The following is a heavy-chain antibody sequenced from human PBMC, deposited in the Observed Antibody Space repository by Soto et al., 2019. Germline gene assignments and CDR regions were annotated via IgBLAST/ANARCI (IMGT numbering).Heavy chain of an antibody. Sequence: ASVKVSCKASGYTFTSYAMHWVRQAPGQRLEWMGWINAGNGNTKYSQKFQGRVTITRDTSASTAYMELSSLRSEDTAVYYCARDRITGTYKTGYYGMDVWGQGNTVTVSS. D-gene: IGHD1-20*01. CDR3: ARDRITGTYKTGYYGMDV. V-gene: IGHV1-3*01. CDR1: GYTFTSYA. CDR2: INAGNGNT. J-gene: IGHJ6*02.